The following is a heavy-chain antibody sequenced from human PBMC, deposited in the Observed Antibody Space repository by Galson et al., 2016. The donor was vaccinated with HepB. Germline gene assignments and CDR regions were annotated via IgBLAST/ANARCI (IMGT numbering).Heavy chain of an antibody. CDR1: GFNFDDYA. V-gene: IGHV3-9*01. Sequence: SLRLSCAASGFNFDDYAMNWVRLSPGKGLEWVSGINWSGSTTGYADSVKGRFTISRDNAKHFVYLQMDSLRFEDTGLYYCTKDSYLNLPATNLGARGGSDYWGRGTQVTVSS. J-gene: IGHJ4*02. CDR2: INWSGSTT. CDR3: TKDSYLNLPATNLGARGGSDY. D-gene: IGHD1-1*01.